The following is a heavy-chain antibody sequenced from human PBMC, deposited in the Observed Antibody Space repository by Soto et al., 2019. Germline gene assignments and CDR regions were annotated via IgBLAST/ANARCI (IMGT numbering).Heavy chain of an antibody. Sequence: SETLSLTCTVSGDSIGCVVYWSWIRELPGRGLEWIGCISSSGSTYYNPALNNRISLSLDTSQNQFSLKLLSVTAADTAIYYCARSGVTGIVIPSHWFDPWGQGTLVTVSS. J-gene: IGHJ5*02. CDR3: ARSGVTGIVIPSHWFDP. V-gene: IGHV4-31*03. CDR1: GDSIGCVVY. D-gene: IGHD2-21*02. CDR2: ISSSGST.